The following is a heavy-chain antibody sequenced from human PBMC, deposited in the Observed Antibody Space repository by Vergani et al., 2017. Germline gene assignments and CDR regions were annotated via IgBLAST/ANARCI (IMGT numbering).Heavy chain of an antibody. CDR1: GGSFITYY. Sequence: QVQLDESGPGLVKPSETLSLTCTVSGGSFITYYWSWIRQSPGKGLEWIGYIYSTGSTNYNPSLNSRVTMSVDTSKHQFSLKLRSVTAADTAVYFCARVMYRDEASTGYRLEGMDIWGQGTTVTISS. CDR3: ARVMYRDEASTGYRLEGMDI. CDR2: IYSTGST. V-gene: IGHV4-59*13. D-gene: IGHD3-9*01. J-gene: IGHJ6*02.